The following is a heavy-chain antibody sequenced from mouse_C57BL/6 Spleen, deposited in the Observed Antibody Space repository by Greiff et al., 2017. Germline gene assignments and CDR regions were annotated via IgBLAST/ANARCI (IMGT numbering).Heavy chain of an antibody. CDR1: GYSITSGYY. D-gene: IGHD1-1*01. CDR3: AREDDYGSSP. J-gene: IGHJ3*01. V-gene: IGHV3-6*01. Sequence: EVKLQESGPGLVKPSQSLSLTCSVTGYSITSGYYWYWIRQFPGNKLEWMGYISYDGSNYYNPSLKNRISITRDTSKNQFFLKLKTVTTEDTATYYCAREDDYGSSPWGQGTLVTVSA. CDR2: ISYDGSN.